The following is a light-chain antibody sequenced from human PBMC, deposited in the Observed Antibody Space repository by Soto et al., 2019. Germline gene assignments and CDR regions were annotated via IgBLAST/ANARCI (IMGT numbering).Light chain of an antibody. V-gene: IGKV3-15*01. CDR1: QSISSN. CDR2: GAS. CDR3: QHYNNWPMYT. Sequence: EIVLTQSPGIMSLSPGERATLSCRASQSISSNLAWYQQKPGQAPRLLIYGASTRATGIPARFSGSGSGTEFTLTISSLQSEDFAVYYCQHYNNWPMYTFGQGTKLEIK. J-gene: IGKJ2*01.